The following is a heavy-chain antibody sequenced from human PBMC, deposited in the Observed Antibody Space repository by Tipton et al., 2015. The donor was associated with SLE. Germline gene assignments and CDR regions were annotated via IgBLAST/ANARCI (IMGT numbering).Heavy chain of an antibody. CDR2: IYYSGST. D-gene: IGHD6-6*01. CDR1: GGSISSYY. CDR3: AREAEGARPDY. Sequence: GLVKPSETLSLTCTVSGGSISSYYWSWIRQPPGKGLEWIGYIYYSGSTNYNPSLKSRVTISVDTSKNQFSLKLSSVTAADTAVYYCAREAEGARPDYWGQGTLVTVSS. V-gene: IGHV4-59*01. J-gene: IGHJ4*02.